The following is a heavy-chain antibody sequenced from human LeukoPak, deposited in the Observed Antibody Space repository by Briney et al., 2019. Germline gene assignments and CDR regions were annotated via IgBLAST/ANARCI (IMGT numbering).Heavy chain of an antibody. V-gene: IGHV3-30*02. Sequence: GGSLRLSCAASGFTFSSYGMHWVRQAPGKGLEWVAFIRYDGSNKYYADSVKGRFTISRDNSKNTLYLQMNSLRAEDTAVYYCAKAGTVTSRCLACWGQGTLVTVSS. CDR1: GFTFSSYG. D-gene: IGHD4-17*01. J-gene: IGHJ4*01. CDR2: IRYDGSNK. CDR3: AKAGTVTSRCLAC.